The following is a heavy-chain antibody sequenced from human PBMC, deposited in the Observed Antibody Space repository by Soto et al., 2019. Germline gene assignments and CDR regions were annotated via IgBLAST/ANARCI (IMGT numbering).Heavy chain of an antibody. CDR2: INDRGSI. CDR1: GGSFSGYY. Sequence: QVQLQQWGAGPLRPLETLSLTCGVSGGSFSGYYWAWIRQSPGKGLEGIGEINDRGSINYNPSLKSRVSISVDTSKNHYSLHLRSVTAADTAVYYCARESHDILTGPPWVWYFDLWGRGTLVTVSS. CDR3: ARESHDILTGPPWVWYFDL. J-gene: IGHJ2*01. D-gene: IGHD3-9*01. V-gene: IGHV4-34*01.